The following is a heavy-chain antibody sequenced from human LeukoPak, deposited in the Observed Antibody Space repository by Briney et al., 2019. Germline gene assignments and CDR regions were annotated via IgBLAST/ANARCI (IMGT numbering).Heavy chain of an antibody. CDR3: ARSTHSSGWYGPWDY. V-gene: IGHV1-69*01. CDR2: IIPIFGTA. Sequence: SVKVSCKASGGTFSSYAISWVRQAPGQGLEWMGGIIPIFGTANYAQKFQGRVTITADESTSTAYMELRSLRSDDTAVYYCARSTHSSGWYGPWDYWGQGTLVTVSS. CDR1: GGTFSSYA. J-gene: IGHJ4*02. D-gene: IGHD6-19*01.